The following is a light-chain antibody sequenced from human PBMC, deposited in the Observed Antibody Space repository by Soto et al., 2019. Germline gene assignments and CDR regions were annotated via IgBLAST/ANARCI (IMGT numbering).Light chain of an antibody. CDR3: SSYAASNNWV. V-gene: IGLV2-8*01. Sequence: QSALTLPPSASGSPGQSVTISCTGTSSDVGGYNYVSWYQQHPGKAPKLMIYEVSKRPSGVPDRFSGSKSGNTASLTVSGLQAEDEADYYCSSYAASNNWVFGGGTKLTVL. J-gene: IGLJ3*02. CDR1: SSDVGGYNY. CDR2: EVS.